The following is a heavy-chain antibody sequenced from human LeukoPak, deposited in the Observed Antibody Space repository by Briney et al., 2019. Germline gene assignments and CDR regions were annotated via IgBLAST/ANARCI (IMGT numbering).Heavy chain of an antibody. Sequence: GGSLRLSCAASGFTFSRYWMSWVRQAPGKRLEWVANIKQDGSEKYYVDSVKGRFTISRDNSKNTLYLQMNSLRAEDTAVYYCAKRVGSGYWSPGDYWGQGTLVTVSS. D-gene: IGHD3-22*01. V-gene: IGHV3-7*03. J-gene: IGHJ4*02. CDR1: GFTFSRYW. CDR2: IKQDGSEK. CDR3: AKRVGSGYWSPGDY.